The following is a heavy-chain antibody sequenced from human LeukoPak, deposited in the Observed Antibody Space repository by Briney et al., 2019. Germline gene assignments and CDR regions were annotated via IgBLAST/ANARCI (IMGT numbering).Heavy chain of an antibody. CDR2: ISGSGNRT. CDR1: GFTFGSYG. J-gene: IGHJ6*02. V-gene: IGHV3-23*01. CDR3: AKNLYCGGGSCYPSALGMDV. Sequence: GGSLRLSCVASGFTFGSYGMTWVRQAPGKGLEWVSSISGSGNRTYYADSVKGRFTISRDNSKNTLFLQMNSLRAEDTAVYYCAKNLYCGGGSCYPSALGMDVWGQGTTVTVSS. D-gene: IGHD2-15*01.